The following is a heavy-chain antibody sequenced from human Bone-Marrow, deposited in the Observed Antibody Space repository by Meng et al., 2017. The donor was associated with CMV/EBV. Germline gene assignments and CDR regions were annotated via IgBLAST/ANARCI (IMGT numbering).Heavy chain of an antibody. Sequence: SETLSLTCAVYGGSFSGYYWSWIRQPPGKGLEWIGEINHSGSTNYNPSLKSRVTISVDTSKNQFSLKLSSVTAADTAVYYCARGRGWELDFWGQGTLATVSS. J-gene: IGHJ4*02. V-gene: IGHV4-34*01. CDR1: GGSFSGYY. CDR2: INHSGST. CDR3: ARGRGWELDF. D-gene: IGHD1-26*01.